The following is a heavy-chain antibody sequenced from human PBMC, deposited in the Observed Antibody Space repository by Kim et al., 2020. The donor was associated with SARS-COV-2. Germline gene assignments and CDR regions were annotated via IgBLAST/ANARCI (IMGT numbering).Heavy chain of an antibody. Sequence: GGSLRLSCAASGFTVSSNYMSWVRQAPGKGLEWVSVIYSGGSTYYADSVKGRFTISRDNSKNTLYLQMNSLSAEDTAVYYCARYYDSSGYYYGNDAFDIWGQGTMVTVSS. CDR1: GFTVSSNY. D-gene: IGHD3-22*01. CDR2: IYSGGST. V-gene: IGHV3-53*01. J-gene: IGHJ3*02. CDR3: ARYYDSSGYYYGNDAFDI.